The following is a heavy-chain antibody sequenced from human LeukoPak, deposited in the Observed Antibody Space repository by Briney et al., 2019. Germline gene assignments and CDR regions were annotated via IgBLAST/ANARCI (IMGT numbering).Heavy chain of an antibody. D-gene: IGHD3-9*01. Sequence: GGSLRLSCAASGFTFSDYCMSWIRQAPGKGLEWVSYISSSGSTIYYADSVKGRFTISRDNAKTSLYLQMNSLRAEDTAVYYCARDRTAGPLTGWFDPWGQGTLVTVSS. V-gene: IGHV3-11*01. CDR2: ISSSGSTI. CDR3: ARDRTAGPLTGWFDP. CDR1: GFTFSDYC. J-gene: IGHJ5*02.